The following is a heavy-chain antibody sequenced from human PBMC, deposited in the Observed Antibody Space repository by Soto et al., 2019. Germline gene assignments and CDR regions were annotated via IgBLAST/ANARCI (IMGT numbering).Heavy chain of an antibody. CDR3: AHVYWAASGTRYYFDY. J-gene: IGHJ4*02. CDR1: GFSFSTSAVG. D-gene: IGHD1-7*01. Sequence: QITLTESGPTLVKPTQTLTLTCTFSGFSFSTSAVGVGWIRQPPGKALEFLALIYWDDDKRFSPSLKSRLTITKDPSKNQVVLTMTNMDPEDTATYFCAHVYWAASGTRYYFDYWGQGTLVTVSS. CDR2: IYWDDDK. V-gene: IGHV2-5*02.